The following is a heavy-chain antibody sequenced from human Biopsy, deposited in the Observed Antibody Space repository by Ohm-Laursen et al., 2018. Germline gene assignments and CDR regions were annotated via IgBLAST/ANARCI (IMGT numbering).Heavy chain of an antibody. V-gene: IGHV3-23*01. Sequence: SLRLSCTASGFTFSSYAMTWVRQAPGKGLGWVSAFSGSGGSTYYADSVKGRFTISRDNSKNTLFLQMNSLRAEDTAVYYCAKGNGAYTNYGWYFDLWGRGTLVIVSS. CDR2: FSGSGGST. CDR3: AKGNGAYTNYGWYFDL. J-gene: IGHJ2*01. CDR1: GFTFSSYA. D-gene: IGHD4-11*01.